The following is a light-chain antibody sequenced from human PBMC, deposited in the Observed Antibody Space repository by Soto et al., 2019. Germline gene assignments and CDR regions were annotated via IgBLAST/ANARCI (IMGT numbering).Light chain of an antibody. Sequence: QTVVTQPPSASGTPGQRVTISCSGSTSNIGSNYVYWYQQLPGTAPKLLIYRNNQRPSGVPDRFSGSKSGTSASLAISGPRSEDEADYYCAAWDDSLSGPVFGGGTKLT. CDR3: AAWDDSLSGPV. J-gene: IGLJ3*02. CDR1: TSNIGSNY. CDR2: RNN. V-gene: IGLV1-47*01.